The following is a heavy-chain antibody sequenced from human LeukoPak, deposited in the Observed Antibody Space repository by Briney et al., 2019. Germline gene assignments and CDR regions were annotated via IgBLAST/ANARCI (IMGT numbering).Heavy chain of an antibody. CDR2: INAGNGNT. V-gene: IGHV1-3*01. Sequence: GASVKVSCKASGYTFTSYAMHWVRQAPGQRLEWMGWINAGNGNTKYSQKFQGRVTITRDTSASTAYMELSSLRSEDTAVYYCARAGVRGVIPYNWFDPWGQGTLVTVSS. D-gene: IGHD3-10*01. CDR1: GYTFTSYA. J-gene: IGHJ5*02. CDR3: ARAGVRGVIPYNWFDP.